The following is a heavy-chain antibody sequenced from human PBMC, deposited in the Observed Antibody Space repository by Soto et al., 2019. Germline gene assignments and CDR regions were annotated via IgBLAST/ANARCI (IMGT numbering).Heavy chain of an antibody. CDR1: GYTFTSYY. J-gene: IGHJ3*02. D-gene: IGHD4-4*01. V-gene: IGHV1-46*01. CDR3: ARGMNTVTSDAFDI. CDR2: INPSGGST. Sequence: QVQLVQSGAEVKKPGASVKVSCKASGYTFTSYYMHWLRQAPGQGLEWMGIINPSGGSTFYAQNFQGRVTRTRETSTSTDYMELSSLRSEDTAVYYCARGMNTVTSDAFDIWGQGTMVIVSS.